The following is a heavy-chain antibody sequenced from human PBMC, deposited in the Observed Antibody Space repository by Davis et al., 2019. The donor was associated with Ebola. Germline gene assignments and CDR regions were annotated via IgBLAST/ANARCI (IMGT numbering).Heavy chain of an antibody. CDR1: GFTFSSYA. D-gene: IGHD3-9*01. V-gene: IGHV3-23*01. Sequence: GESLKISCAASGFTFSSYAMSWVRQAPGKGLEWVSAISGSGGSTYYADSVKGRFTISRDNSKNTLYLQMNSLRAEDTAVYYCARGPFYYDILTDSNYYYMDVWGKGTTVTVSS. CDR3: ARGPFYYDILTDSNYYYMDV. J-gene: IGHJ6*03. CDR2: ISGSGGST.